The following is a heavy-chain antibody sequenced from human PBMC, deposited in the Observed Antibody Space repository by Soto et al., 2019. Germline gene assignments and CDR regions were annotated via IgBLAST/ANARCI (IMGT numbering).Heavy chain of an antibody. Sequence: QVQLQGSGPGLVKPSETLSLTCTVSGGSISPYYWSWIRQPPGKGLEWIGYIYFDGDTNYNPSLEGRVTMSMDRPNNQFSLKLTSVTPSDTAMYYCVRGITVISLDYWDHGSLVTVSS. CDR2: IYFDGDT. V-gene: IGHV4-59*01. CDR3: VRGITVISLDY. D-gene: IGHD4-17*01. J-gene: IGHJ4*03. CDR1: GGSISPYY.